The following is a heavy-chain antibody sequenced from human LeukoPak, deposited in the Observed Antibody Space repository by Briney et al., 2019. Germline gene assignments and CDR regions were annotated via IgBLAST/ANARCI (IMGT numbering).Heavy chain of an antibody. Sequence: GGSLRLSCAASGFTVSSNYMSWVRQAPGKGLEWVSVFYSGGSTYYADSVKGRFTISRDNSKNTLYLQMNSLRAEDTAVYYCAREIAVAGTDYWGQGTLVTVSS. CDR1: GFTVSSNY. CDR2: FYSGGST. J-gene: IGHJ4*02. CDR3: AREIAVAGTDY. D-gene: IGHD6-19*01. V-gene: IGHV3-66*02.